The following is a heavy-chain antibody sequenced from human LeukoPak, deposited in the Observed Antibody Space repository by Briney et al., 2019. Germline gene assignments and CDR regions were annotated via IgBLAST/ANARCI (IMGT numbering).Heavy chain of an antibody. D-gene: IGHD6-13*01. CDR2: ISAYNGNT. V-gene: IGHV1-18*01. J-gene: IGHJ5*02. CDR1: GYTFTSYG. Sequence: ASVKVSCKASGYTFTSYGISWVRQAPGQGLRWMGWISAYNGNTNYAQKLQGRVTMTTDTSTSTAYMELRSLRSDDTAVYYCAIPRIAAAGINWFDPWGQGTLVTVSS. CDR3: AIPRIAAAGINWFDP.